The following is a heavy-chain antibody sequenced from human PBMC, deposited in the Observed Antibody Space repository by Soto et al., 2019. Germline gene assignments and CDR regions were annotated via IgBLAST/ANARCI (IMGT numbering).Heavy chain of an antibody. Sequence: EVQLLESGGGLVQPGGSLRLSCAASGFTFSNFAMRWVRQAPGKGLEWVSAISGGAGSTYYADSVKGRFTISRDNSKKTLYLQMNSLRAEDTAVYYCATSTVTTLDYYYYVDVWGKGTTVTVSS. J-gene: IGHJ6*03. CDR1: GFTFSNFA. V-gene: IGHV3-23*01. CDR2: ISGGAGST. D-gene: IGHD4-4*01. CDR3: ATSTVTTLDYYYYVDV.